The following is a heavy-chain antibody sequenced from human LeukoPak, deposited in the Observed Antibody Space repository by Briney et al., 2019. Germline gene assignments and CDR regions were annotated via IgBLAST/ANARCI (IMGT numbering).Heavy chain of an antibody. J-gene: IGHJ6*02. V-gene: IGHV4-31*03. CDR2: IYYSGST. D-gene: IGHD3-22*01. CDR3: ARELYYYDSSGYSDYYYGMDV. CDR1: GGSISSGGYY. Sequence: PSQTLSLTCTVSGGSISSGGYYWSWIRQHPGKGLEWIGYIYYSGSTYYNPSLKSRVTISVDTSKNQFSLKLSSVTAADTAVYYCARELYYYDSSGYSDYYYGMDVWGQGTLVTVSS.